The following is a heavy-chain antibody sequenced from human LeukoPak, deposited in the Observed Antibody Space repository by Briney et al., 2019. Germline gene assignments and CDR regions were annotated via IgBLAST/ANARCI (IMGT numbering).Heavy chain of an antibody. CDR3: ARRFRYGSGSFFDY. Sequence: SETLSLTCTVSGGSIGSYYWSWIRQPPGKGLEWIGYIYYSGSTNYNPSLKSRVTISVDMSKNQFSLKLSSVTAADTAVYYCARRFRYGSGSFFDYWGQGTLVTVSS. CDR1: GGSIGSYY. J-gene: IGHJ4*02. CDR2: IYYSGST. D-gene: IGHD3-10*01. V-gene: IGHV4-59*01.